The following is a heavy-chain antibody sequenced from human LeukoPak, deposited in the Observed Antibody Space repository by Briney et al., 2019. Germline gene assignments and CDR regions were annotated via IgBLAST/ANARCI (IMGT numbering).Heavy chain of an antibody. CDR1: GFTFSSYS. Sequence: GGSLRLSCAASGFTFSSYSMNWVRQAPGKGLEWVSSISSSSSYIYYADSVKGRFTISRDNAKNSLYLQMNGLRAEDTAVYYCARGPYCSSTSCLYTGMDVWGKGTTVTVSS. CDR2: ISSSSSYI. J-gene: IGHJ6*03. V-gene: IGHV3-21*01. D-gene: IGHD2-2*01. CDR3: ARGPYCSSTSCLYTGMDV.